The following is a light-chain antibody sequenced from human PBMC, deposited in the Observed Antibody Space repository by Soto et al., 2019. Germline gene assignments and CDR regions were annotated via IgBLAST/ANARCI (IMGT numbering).Light chain of an antibody. CDR1: QSVSSGY. CDR2: ATS. Sequence: EIVLTQSPGALSLSPGERATLSCRASQSVSSGYLAWYQQKPGQAPRLLIFATSRRASGIPDRFSGGGSGTDFTLTISTLEPEDFAVYYCQQYGTSPPITFGQGTRLEIK. J-gene: IGKJ5*01. V-gene: IGKV3-20*01. CDR3: QQYGTSPPIT.